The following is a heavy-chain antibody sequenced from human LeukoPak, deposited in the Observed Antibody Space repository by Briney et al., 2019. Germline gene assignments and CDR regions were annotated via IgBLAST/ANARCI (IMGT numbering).Heavy chain of an antibody. CDR3: PKDDSFDYGTYYAFSRYYGMDV. Sequence: PGGSLRLSCAASGFTFSSYAMSWLRQAPGKGLEWVSAISGSGGSTYYADSVKGRFTISRGNSKNTLYLQMNSLRAEDTAVYYCPKDDSFDYGTYYAFSRYYGMDVWGQGTTVTVSS. CDR2: ISGSGGST. V-gene: IGHV3-23*01. D-gene: IGHD4-4*01. J-gene: IGHJ6*02. CDR1: GFTFSSYA.